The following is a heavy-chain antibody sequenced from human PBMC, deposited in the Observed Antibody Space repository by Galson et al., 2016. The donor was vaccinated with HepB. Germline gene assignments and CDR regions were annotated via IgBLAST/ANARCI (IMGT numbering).Heavy chain of an antibody. J-gene: IGHJ5*01. CDR3: ARDQGGFTYTYDS. D-gene: IGHD3-16*01. Sequence: SETLSLTCSVSGDPKGIISRNRWSWVRQLPGKGLEWIGEISQGGTTNYNPSLKSRVTMSIDKTQNQFFLTLTSVTAADTAVYFCARDQGGFTYTYDSWGHGVLVTVSS. CDR2: ISQGGTT. V-gene: IGHV4-4*02. CDR1: GDPKGIISRNR.